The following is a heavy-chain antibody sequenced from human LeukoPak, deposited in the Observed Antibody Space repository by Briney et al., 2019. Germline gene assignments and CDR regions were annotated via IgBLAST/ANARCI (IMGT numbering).Heavy chain of an antibody. D-gene: IGHD2-15*01. Sequence: ASVKVSCKASGYTFTSYGISWVRQAPGQGLEWMGWISAYNGNTNYAQKLQGRVTMTTDTSTSTAYMELWSLRSDDTPVYYCASVIVVGGENYYYYYMSIWGKGTPGTVPS. CDR1: GYTFTSYG. CDR2: ISAYNGNT. J-gene: IGHJ6*03. V-gene: IGHV1-18*01. CDR3: ASVIVVGGENYYYYYMSI.